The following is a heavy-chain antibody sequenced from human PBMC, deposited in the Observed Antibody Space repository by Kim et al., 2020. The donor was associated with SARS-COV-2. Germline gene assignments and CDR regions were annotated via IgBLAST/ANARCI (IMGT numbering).Heavy chain of an antibody. J-gene: IGHJ4*02. D-gene: IGHD6-19*01. V-gene: IGHV4-59*09. CDR3: ARGRIAVAGSFDY. Sequence: YNPSRKSRVTISGDTSKNQFSLKLSSVTAADTAVYYCARGRIAVAGSFDYWGQGTLVTVSS.